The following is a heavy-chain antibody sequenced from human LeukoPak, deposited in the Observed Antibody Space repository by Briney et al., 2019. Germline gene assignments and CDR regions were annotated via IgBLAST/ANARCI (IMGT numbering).Heavy chain of an antibody. D-gene: IGHD2-21*01. J-gene: IGHJ4*02. CDR2: IFYSGST. CDR3: ARDSGQIADY. Sequence: SETLSLTCTVSGASMNNYYWSWLRKPPGKGLEWIGYIFYSGSTNYNPSLKSRVTISVDTSKNQFSLKLTSVTAADTAIYYCARDSGQIADYWGQGTLVTVSS. V-gene: IGHV4-59*01. CDR1: GASMNNYY.